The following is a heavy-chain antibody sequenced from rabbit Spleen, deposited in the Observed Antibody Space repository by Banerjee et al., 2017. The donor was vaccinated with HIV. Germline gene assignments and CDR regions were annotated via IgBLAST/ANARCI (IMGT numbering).Heavy chain of an antibody. CDR3: ARDTGTSFSTYGMDL. Sequence: QEQLLESGGGLVKPEGSLTLTCKASGFSFSDRDVMCWVRQAPGKGLEWIACIGAGSSGSTYSATWAKGRFTISKTSSTTVTLQMTSLTAADTATYFCARDTGTSFSTYGMDLWGQGTLVTVS. CDR1: GFSFSDRDV. V-gene: IGHV1S45*01. D-gene: IGHD8-1*01. J-gene: IGHJ6*01. CDR2: IGAGSSGST.